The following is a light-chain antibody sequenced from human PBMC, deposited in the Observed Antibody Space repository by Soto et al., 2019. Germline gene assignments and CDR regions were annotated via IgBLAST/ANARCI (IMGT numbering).Light chain of an antibody. Sequence: DIQMAQSPSSLSASGGGRGTITCRASQTISSWLAWYTQKTGKATKLMIYKASTLKSGVPSRLSGSGSGKEFTLTISSLQPDEVATYYCQHYNSYSEAFGQGTKVDIK. J-gene: IGKJ1*01. CDR3: QHYNSYSEA. CDR1: QTISSW. CDR2: KAS. V-gene: IGKV1-5*03.